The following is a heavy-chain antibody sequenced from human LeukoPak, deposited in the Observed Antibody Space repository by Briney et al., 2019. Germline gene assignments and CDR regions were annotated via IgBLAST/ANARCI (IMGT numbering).Heavy chain of an antibody. CDR1: GFTFSSYA. CDR2: ISGSGGST. V-gene: IGHV3-23*01. CDR3: AKLATLRYYYDSSGYDRIGDAFDI. D-gene: IGHD3-22*01. Sequence: GGSLRLSCAASGFTFSSYAMSWVRQAPGKGLEWVSAISGSGGSTYYADSVKGRFTISRDNSKNTLYLQMNSLRAEDTAVYYCAKLATLRYYYDSSGYDRIGDAFDIWGQGTMVTVSS. J-gene: IGHJ3*02.